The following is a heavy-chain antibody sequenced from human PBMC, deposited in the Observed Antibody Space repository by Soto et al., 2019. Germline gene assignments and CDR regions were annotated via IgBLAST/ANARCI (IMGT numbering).Heavy chain of an antibody. D-gene: IGHD3-3*01. Sequence: ASVEVSCKASGYTFSTYHIHWVRQSPCQGLEWMGVIDPSGSGTTYAQKFKGRVAITRGTSTSSVFMELSSLKSDDSTVYYCATDLTRITVFAVVTLRFAMDVWRQGTTVTVSS. CDR1: GYTFSTYH. J-gene: IGHJ6*02. CDR2: IDPSGSGT. CDR3: ATDLTRITVFAVVTLRFAMDV. V-gene: IGHV1-46*01.